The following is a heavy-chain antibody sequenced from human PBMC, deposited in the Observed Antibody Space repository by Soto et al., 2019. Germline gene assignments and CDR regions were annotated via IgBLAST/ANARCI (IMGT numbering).Heavy chain of an antibody. CDR3: AGVRSYEGDLDY. D-gene: IGHD1-26*01. CDR2: IFSNGEK. J-gene: IGHJ4*02. Sequence: QVTLKESGPVLVKPTETLTLTCTVSGFSLSNARMGVSWIRQPPGKALEWLAHIFSNGEKSYSTSLQSRLTISKDNSKSQVVLTMTNMDPVDTATYYCAGVRSYEGDLDYWGQGTLVTVSS. V-gene: IGHV2-26*01. CDR1: GFSLSNARMG.